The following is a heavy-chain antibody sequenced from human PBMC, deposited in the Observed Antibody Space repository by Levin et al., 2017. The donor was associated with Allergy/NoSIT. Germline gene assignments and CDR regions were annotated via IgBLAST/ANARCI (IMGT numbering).Heavy chain of an antibody. D-gene: IGHD3-10*01. CDR1: GFTFSSYA. V-gene: IGHV3-23*01. CDR2: ISGSGGST. J-gene: IGHJ4*02. Sequence: PGGSLRLSCAASGFTFSSYAMSWVRQAPGKGLEWVSAISGSGGSTYYADSVKGRFTISRDNSKNTLYLQMNSLRAEDTAVYYCAKDSPVTMVQGVDSPDYWGQGTLVTVSS. CDR3: AKDSPVTMVQGVDSPDY.